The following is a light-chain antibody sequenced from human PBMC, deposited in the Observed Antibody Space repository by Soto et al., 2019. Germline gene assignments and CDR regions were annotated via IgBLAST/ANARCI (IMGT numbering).Light chain of an antibody. J-gene: IGKJ5*01. CDR1: QSVTSSY. CDR2: GAS. CDR3: HQRNK. V-gene: IGKV3D-20*02. Sequence: ESVLTQSPGTLSLSPGERATLSCRASQSVTSSYLAWYQQKPGQAPRLLIYGASSKATGIPDRFSGSRSGTDFTLTISSLEPEDFGVYFCHQRNKFGQGTRLEIK.